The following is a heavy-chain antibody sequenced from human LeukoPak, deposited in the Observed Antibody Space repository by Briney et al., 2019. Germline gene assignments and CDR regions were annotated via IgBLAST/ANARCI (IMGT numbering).Heavy chain of an antibody. CDR2: INPNSGVT. Sequence: ASVKVSCKASGYTFTGYFIHWVRQAPGQGLEGMGWINPNSGVTNSPQRFQGRVSMTRDTSISTAYMEVRRLRSDDTAVYHCARLKIDTNGGYFDYWGRGTVVTVSS. D-gene: IGHD2-8*01. J-gene: IGHJ4*02. CDR1: GYTFTGYF. CDR3: ARLKIDTNGGYFDY. V-gene: IGHV1-2*02.